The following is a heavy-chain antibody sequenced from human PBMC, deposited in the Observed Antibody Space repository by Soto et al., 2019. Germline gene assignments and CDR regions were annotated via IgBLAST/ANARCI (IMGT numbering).Heavy chain of an antibody. CDR2: TYYRSEWHE. V-gene: IGHV6-1*01. CDR3: TEGFALNY. CDR1: VDSVSGTKAA. Sequence: SQTRSLTCAISVDSVSGTKAAWNWIRQSPSRGLEWLGRTYYRSEWHEDYAASVRGRITIKADTSKNQFSLQLKSVTPEDTAVYYCTEGFALNYWGPGTLVTVSS. D-gene: IGHD3-16*01. J-gene: IGHJ4*02.